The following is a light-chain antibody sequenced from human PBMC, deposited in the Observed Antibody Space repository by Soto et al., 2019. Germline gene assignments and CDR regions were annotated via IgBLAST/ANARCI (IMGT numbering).Light chain of an antibody. Sequence: DIQMTQSPSSLSASVGDRVTITCRASQNIRSYLNWYQQKPGKAPQLLIYATSSSQTGVPSRFSARGSGTDFSLVISDLQPEDSATYYCQQGYSSRWTSGRGTKVEI. CDR1: QNIRSY. J-gene: IGKJ1*01. V-gene: IGKV1-39*01. CDR2: ATS. CDR3: QQGYSSRWT.